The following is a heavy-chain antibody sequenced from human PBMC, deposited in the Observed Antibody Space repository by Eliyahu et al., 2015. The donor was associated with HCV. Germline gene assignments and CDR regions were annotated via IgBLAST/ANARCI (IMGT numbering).Heavy chain of an antibody. Sequence: QVQLEQSGAEVKKPGXSVKVSCKASGGTFXTLSINWVRQAPGQGLEWMGRXLPVFGSSNYAQKFQGRVSITADESTATAYLELNSLTSDDTAIFYCATVRASVTHRAEYFQYWGQGTLVTVS. CDR3: ATVRASVTHRAEYFQY. D-gene: IGHD5/OR15-5a*01. V-gene: IGHV1-69*01. CDR1: GGTFXTLS. J-gene: IGHJ1*01. CDR2: XLPVFGSS.